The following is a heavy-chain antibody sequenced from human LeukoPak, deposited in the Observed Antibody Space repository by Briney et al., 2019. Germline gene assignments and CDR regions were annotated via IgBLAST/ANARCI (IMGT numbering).Heavy chain of an antibody. Sequence: GGSLRLSCAASGFTFSSYAMHWVRQAPGKGLEWVAVISFDGSSKDYAESVKGRFTISRDNSKNTLYLQMNSLRAEDTAVYYCAATAEEVENGGRGDYWGQGTLVTVSS. CDR3: AATAEEVENGGRGDY. CDR1: GFTFSSYA. D-gene: IGHD4-23*01. V-gene: IGHV3-30*03. J-gene: IGHJ4*02. CDR2: ISFDGSSK.